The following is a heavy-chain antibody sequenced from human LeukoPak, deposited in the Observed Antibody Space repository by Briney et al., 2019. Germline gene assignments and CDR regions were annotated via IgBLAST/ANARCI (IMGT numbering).Heavy chain of an antibody. V-gene: IGHV3-48*04. D-gene: IGHD3-22*01. J-gene: IGHJ2*01. CDR3: ARLWPYSSGYYRRSYWYFDL. Sequence: GGSLRLSCAASGFILSNYRMNWVRQAPGKGLEWVSYISSSGNSREYADSVKGRFTISRDNARDSLHLQMNSLRAEDTAVYYCARLWPYSSGYYRRSYWYFDLWGRGTLVTVSS. CDR1: GFILSNYR. CDR2: ISSSGNSR.